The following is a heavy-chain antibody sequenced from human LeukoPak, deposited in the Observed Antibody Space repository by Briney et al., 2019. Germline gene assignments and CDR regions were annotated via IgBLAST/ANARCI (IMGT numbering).Heavy chain of an antibody. CDR2: IYSGGST. Sequence: GGSLRLSCAASGFTVSSNYMSWVRQAPGKGLEWVSVIYSGGSTYYADSVKGRFTISRDNSKNTLYLQMNSLRAEYTAVYYCAIQTPCGGDCYGYFDYWGQGTLVTVSS. V-gene: IGHV3-66*01. CDR1: GFTVSSNY. D-gene: IGHD2-21*02. J-gene: IGHJ4*02. CDR3: AIQTPCGGDCYGYFDY.